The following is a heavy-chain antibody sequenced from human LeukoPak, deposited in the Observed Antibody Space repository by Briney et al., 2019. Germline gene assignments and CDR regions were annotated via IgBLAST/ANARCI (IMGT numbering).Heavy chain of an antibody. V-gene: IGHV3-30-3*01. CDR1: GFTFSSYA. D-gene: IGHD2-15*01. J-gene: IGHJ3*02. CDR2: ISYDGSNK. Sequence: GGSLRLSCAASGFTFSSYAMHWVRQAPGKGLEWVAVISYDGSNKYYADSMKGRFTISRDNSKNTLNLQMNSLRAEDTAVYYCARPYTDEPVVVVAAGAFDIWGQETMVTVSS. CDR3: ARPYTDEPVVVVAAGAFDI.